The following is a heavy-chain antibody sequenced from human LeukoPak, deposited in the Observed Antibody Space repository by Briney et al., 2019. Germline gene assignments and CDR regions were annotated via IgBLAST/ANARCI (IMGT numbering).Heavy chain of an antibody. V-gene: IGHV1-2*02. D-gene: IGHD1-26*01. CDR3: ARPIRGSYVEDAFDM. J-gene: IGHJ3*02. CDR1: GYTFTGYY. CDR2: INPNSGGT. Sequence: ASVKVSCKASGYTFTGYYMHWVRQAPGQGLEWMGWINPNSGGTKYAQRFQGRVTMTRDTSINTAYMELSRLTSDDTAVYYCARPIRGSYVEDAFDMWGQGTMVTVSA.